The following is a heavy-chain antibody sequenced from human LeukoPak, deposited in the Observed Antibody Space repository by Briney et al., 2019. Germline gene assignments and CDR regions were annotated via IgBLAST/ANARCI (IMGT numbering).Heavy chain of an antibody. V-gene: IGHV1-69*13. CDR3: ARGHDGDPTPGAFDI. CDR2: IIPIFGTA. CDR1: GGTFSSYA. D-gene: IGHD4-17*01. J-gene: IGHJ3*02. Sequence: GASVKVSCKASGGTFSSYAISWVRQAPGQGLEWMEGIIPIFGTANYAQKFQGRVTITADESTSTAYMELSSLRSEDTAVYYCARGHDGDPTPGAFDIWGQGTMVTVSS.